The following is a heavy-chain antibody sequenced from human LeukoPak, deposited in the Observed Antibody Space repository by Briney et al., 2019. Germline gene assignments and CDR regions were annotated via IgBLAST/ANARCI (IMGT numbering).Heavy chain of an antibody. CDR3: ASGGVYIGSLFDY. Sequence: GGSLRLPCAASGFTFTSYAMSWGRQAPGKGLEWVSAITGSGGSTYCADSVKGRFTISRDNSKNTLYLQINSLTVGDAALYYCASGGVYIGSLFDYWGQGTLVTVSS. V-gene: IGHV3-23*01. CDR1: GFTFTSYA. J-gene: IGHJ4*02. CDR2: ITGSGGST. D-gene: IGHD1-26*01.